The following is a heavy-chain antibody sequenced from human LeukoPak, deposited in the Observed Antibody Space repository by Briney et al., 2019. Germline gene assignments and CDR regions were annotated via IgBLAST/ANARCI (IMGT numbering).Heavy chain of an antibody. Sequence: PGGSLRLSCAASGFTFSSYSINWVRQAPGKGLECVSSISSSSSYIYYADSVKGRFTICRDNAKNSLYLQMNSLRAEDTAVYYCARGSYGSGSYTFDYWGQGTLVTVSS. CDR1: GFTFSSYS. CDR3: ARGSYGSGSYTFDY. CDR2: ISSSSSYI. D-gene: IGHD3-10*01. V-gene: IGHV3-21*01. J-gene: IGHJ4*02.